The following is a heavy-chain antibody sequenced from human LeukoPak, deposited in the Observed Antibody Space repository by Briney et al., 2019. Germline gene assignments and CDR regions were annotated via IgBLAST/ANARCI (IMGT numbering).Heavy chain of an antibody. CDR3: AKEGAMFFQYIDL. V-gene: IGHV3-23*01. CDR1: GFTFTSYA. Sequence: GGSLRLSCAASGFTFTSYAMSWVRQAPGKGLEWVSAISGSGGSTNYADSVKGRFTISSDNSKNTLYLQMNSLRAEDTAVYYCAKEGAMFFQYIDLWGRGTLVTVSS. D-gene: IGHD3/OR15-3a*01. CDR2: ISGSGGST. J-gene: IGHJ2*01.